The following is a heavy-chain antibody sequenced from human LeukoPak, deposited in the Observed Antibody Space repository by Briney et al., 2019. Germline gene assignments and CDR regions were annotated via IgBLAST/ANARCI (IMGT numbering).Heavy chain of an antibody. Sequence: SETLSLTCTVSGGSISNSSYYWGWIRQPPGKGLEWIGSMYYSGNTYYNPSLKSRVTISVDTSKNQFSLKLSSVTAADTAVYYCARGGPVLRYFDWFYFDYWGQGTLVTVSS. D-gene: IGHD3-9*01. CDR3: ARGGPVLRYFDWFYFDY. V-gene: IGHV4-39*07. J-gene: IGHJ4*02. CDR1: GGSISNSSYY. CDR2: MYYSGNT.